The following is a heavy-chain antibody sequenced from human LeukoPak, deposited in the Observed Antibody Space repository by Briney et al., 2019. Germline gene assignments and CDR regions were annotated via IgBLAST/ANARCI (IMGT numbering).Heavy chain of an antibody. D-gene: IGHD5-18*01. CDR3: ARTRGYSYGEDFDY. J-gene: IGHJ4*02. V-gene: IGHV4-59*01. CDR2: IYYSGST. Sequence: SSETRSLTCTVSGGSISSYYWSWIRQPPGKGLERIGYIYYSGSTNYNPSLKSRVTISVDTSKNQFSLKLSSVTAADTAVYYCARTRGYSYGEDFDYWGQGTLVTVSS. CDR1: GGSISSYY.